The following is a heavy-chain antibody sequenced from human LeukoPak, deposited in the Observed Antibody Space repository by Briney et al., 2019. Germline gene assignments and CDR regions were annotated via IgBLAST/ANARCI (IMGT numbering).Heavy chain of an antibody. CDR1: GFTFSSYA. D-gene: IGHD5-18*01. J-gene: IGHJ5*02. CDR2: ISGSGGST. Sequence: WGSLRLSCAASGFTFSSYAMSWVRQAPGKGLEWVSAISGSGGSTYYADSVKGRFTISRDNSKNTLYLQMNSLRAEDTAVYYCANGQFWIQPYWFDPWGQGTLVTVSS. CDR3: ANGQFWIQPYWFDP. V-gene: IGHV3-23*01.